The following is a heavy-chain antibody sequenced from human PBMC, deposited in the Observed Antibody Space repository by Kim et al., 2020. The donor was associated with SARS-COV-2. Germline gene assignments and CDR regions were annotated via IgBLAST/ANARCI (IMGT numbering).Heavy chain of an antibody. V-gene: IGHV1-3*01. CDR1: GYTFTSYA. CDR3: ARDANSNWDY. D-gene: IGHD6-13*01. CDR2: INAGNGDT. J-gene: IGHJ4*02. Sequence: ASVKVSCKAYGYTFTSYAMHWVRQAPGQRPEWMGWINAGNGDTKYSQRFQGRVTITRDTSASTAYVELSSLRSEDTAVYYCARDANSNWDYWGQGTLVTVSS.